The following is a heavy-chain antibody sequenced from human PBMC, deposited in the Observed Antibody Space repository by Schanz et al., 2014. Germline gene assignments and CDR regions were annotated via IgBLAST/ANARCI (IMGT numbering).Heavy chain of an antibody. CDR2: ISAYNGNT. Sequence: GPEVKEPGASVKVSCEASRYTFNTYGLNWVRQAPGQGLEWMGWISAYNGNTNYAQKVQGRVTMTTDTSTGTAYMELRSLRSDDTAVYYCARDRRRYCSTASCLHDNWFDPWGQGTLVIVSS. CDR1: RYTFNTYG. J-gene: IGHJ5*02. CDR3: ARDRRRYCSTASCLHDNWFDP. D-gene: IGHD2-2*01. V-gene: IGHV1-18*01.